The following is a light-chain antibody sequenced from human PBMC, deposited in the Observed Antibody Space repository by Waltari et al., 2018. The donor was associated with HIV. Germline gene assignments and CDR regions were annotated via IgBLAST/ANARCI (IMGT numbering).Light chain of an antibody. J-gene: IGLJ1*01. V-gene: IGLV3-1*01. Sequence: YELTQPPSVSVSPGQAATITCSGDKLDDKYVCWYQQKPGRSPVLLIYQDDKRLSGIPDRFSGSNSGNTATLTISGTQTMDEADYYCQAWDSGTGVFGTGTTVTVL. CDR1: KLDDKY. CDR3: QAWDSGTGV. CDR2: QDD.